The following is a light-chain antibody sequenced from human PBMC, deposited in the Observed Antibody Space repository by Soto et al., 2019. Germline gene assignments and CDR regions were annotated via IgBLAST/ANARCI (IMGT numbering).Light chain of an antibody. CDR3: QQYDDYPLT. Sequence: DIQMTQSPSTLSASVGDRVTITCRASQSIKNWLAWYQQKPGTAPKFLIYDASTLESGVPSRFSGSGSGTEFTLTISSMQADDFANYFCQQYDDYPLTFGGGTKVDIK. CDR2: DAS. V-gene: IGKV1-5*01. J-gene: IGKJ4*01. CDR1: QSIKNW.